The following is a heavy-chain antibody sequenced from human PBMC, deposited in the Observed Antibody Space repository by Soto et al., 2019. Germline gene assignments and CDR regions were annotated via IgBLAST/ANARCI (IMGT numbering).Heavy chain of an antibody. Sequence: GGSLRLSCAASGFTFSSYGMNRVRQAPGKGLEWVSSISSSSTYIYYADSLQGRFTISRDNAKNSLYLQMNSLRAEDTAVYYCARNDILTGYSPSPFDYWGQGTLVTVSS. CDR1: GFTFSSYG. J-gene: IGHJ4*02. CDR2: ISSSSTYI. V-gene: IGHV3-21*01. D-gene: IGHD3-9*01. CDR3: ARNDILTGYSPSPFDY.